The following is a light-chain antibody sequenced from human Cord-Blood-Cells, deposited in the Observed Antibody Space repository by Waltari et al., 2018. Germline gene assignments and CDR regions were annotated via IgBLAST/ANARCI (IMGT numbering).Light chain of an antibody. CDR3: SSYTSSSTLYV. J-gene: IGLJ1*01. Sequence: QSALTQPASVSGSPGQSITISCTGTRSDVGGYTSVSWYQQHPGKAPKLMIYHVSNRPSGVSNRFSGSKSGNTASLTISGLQAEDEADYYCSSYTSSSTLYVFGTGTKVTVL. V-gene: IGLV2-14*01. CDR2: HVS. CDR1: RSDVGGYTS.